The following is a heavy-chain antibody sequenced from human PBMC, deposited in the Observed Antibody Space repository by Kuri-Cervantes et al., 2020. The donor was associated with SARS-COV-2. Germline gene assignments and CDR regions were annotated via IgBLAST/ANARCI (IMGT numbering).Heavy chain of an antibody. CDR1: GYTFTGYY. V-gene: IGHV1-2*04. CDR2: INPNSGGT. Sequence: ASVKVSCKASGYTFTGYYMHWLRQAPGQGLERMGWINPNSGGTNYAQKFQGWVTMTRDTSISTVYMELSRLRSDDTAVYYCARSTPSRRLVVISQGGAFDIWGQGTMVTVSS. CDR3: ARSTPSRRLVVISQGGAFDI. J-gene: IGHJ3*02. D-gene: IGHD3-22*01.